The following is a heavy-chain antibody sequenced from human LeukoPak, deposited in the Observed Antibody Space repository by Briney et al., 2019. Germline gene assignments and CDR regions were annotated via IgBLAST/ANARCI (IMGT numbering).Heavy chain of an antibody. J-gene: IGHJ4*02. V-gene: IGHV4-38-2*01. Sequence: SETLSLTCAVSGYSISSGYDWGWIRQPPGKGLEWIGSIYHSGSTYYNPSLKSRVTISVDTSKNQFSLKLSSVTAADTAVYYCARKGVAVASFDYWGQGTLVTVSS. CDR3: ARKGVAVASFDY. CDR2: IYHSGST. D-gene: IGHD6-19*01. CDR1: GYSISSGYD.